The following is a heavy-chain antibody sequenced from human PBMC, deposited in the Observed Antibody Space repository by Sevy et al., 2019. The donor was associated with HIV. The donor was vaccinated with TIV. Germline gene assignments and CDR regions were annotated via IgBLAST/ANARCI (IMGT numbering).Heavy chain of an antibody. CDR3: ARERSAYDTYYYHYAMDV. CDR1: GFTFKSYW. D-gene: IGHD5-12*01. V-gene: IGHV3-7*01. CDR2: INQDGSEK. J-gene: IGHJ6*02. Sequence: GGSLRLSCAASGFTFKSYWMTWVRQAPGKGLEWVANINQDGSEKYYSDSLKGRFSISRDNSKNSVHLQINTLRAEDTAVYYCARERSAYDTYYYHYAMDVWGQGTTVTVSS.